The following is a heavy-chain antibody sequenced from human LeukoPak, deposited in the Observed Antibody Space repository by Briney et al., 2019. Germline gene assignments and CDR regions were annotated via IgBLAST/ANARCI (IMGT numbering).Heavy chain of an antibody. V-gene: IGHV4-30-4*08. CDR1: GGSISSGDYY. D-gene: IGHD2-2*01. CDR2: IYYSGST. Sequence: SQTLSLTCTVSGGSISSGDYYWSWIRQPPGKGLEWIGYIYYSGSTYYNPSLKSRVTISVDTSKNRFSLKLSSVTAADTAVYYCARRYCSSTSCYGYYYYYYYMDVWGKGTTVTVSS. CDR3: ARRYCSSTSCYGYYYYYYYMDV. J-gene: IGHJ6*03.